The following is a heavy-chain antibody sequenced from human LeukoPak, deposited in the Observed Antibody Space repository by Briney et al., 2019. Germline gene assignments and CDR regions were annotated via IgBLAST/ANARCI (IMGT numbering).Heavy chain of an antibody. CDR1: GFTFSSYG. CDR3: ARDKYSSSSYYFDY. D-gene: IGHD6-6*01. J-gene: IGHJ4*02. CDR2: IWYDGSNK. V-gene: IGHV3-33*01. Sequence: GGSLRLSCAASGFTFSSYGRRWVRQAPGKGLEWVAVIWYDGSNKYYADSVKGRFTTSRNNSKNTLYLQMNSMRDEATAVYYCARDKYSSSSYYFDYWGQGTLVTVSS.